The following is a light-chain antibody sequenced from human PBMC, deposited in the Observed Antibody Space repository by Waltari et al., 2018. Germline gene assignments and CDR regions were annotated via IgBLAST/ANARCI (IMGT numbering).Light chain of an antibody. CDR3: PQATQFPWT. Sequence: DIVLTQTPLSSPVTLGQPASISCTSSQSLGHSVGNTYLSWFHQRPGQPPRLLIYKVSNRFFGVPDRFSGSGAGTDFTLKISSVEAEDVGFYYCPQATQFPWTFGQGTRVEIK. J-gene: IGKJ1*01. CDR2: KVS. CDR1: QSLGHSVGNTY. V-gene: IGKV2-24*01.